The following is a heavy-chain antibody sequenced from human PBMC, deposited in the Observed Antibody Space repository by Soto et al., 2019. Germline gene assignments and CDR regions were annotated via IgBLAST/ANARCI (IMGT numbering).Heavy chain of an antibody. J-gene: IGHJ3*01. CDR2: ISYDGSKK. V-gene: IGHV3-30*18. CDR3: AKAYSGPFDV. D-gene: IGHD1-26*01. CDR1: GFTFSSYD. Sequence: QVQLVESGGGVVQPGRSLRLSCAASGFTFSSYDLHWVRQAPGKGLEWVAVISYDGSKKYYADSVKGLFTISRDNSKNTLYLQVNSLRAEDTAVYYCAKAYSGPFDVWGQGTMVTVSS.